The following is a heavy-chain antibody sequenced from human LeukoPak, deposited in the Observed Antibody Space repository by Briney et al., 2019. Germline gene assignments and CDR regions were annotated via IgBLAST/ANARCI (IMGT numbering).Heavy chain of an antibody. V-gene: IGHV4-34*01. D-gene: IGHD3-3*01. CDR2: INHSGST. J-gene: IGHJ5*02. CDR3: ARGLALLTYYDRSVWFDP. Sequence: SETLSLTCAVYGGSFSGYYWSWIRQPPGKGLEWIGEINHSGSTNYNPSLKSRVTISVDTSKNQFSLKLSSVTAADTAVYYCARGLALLTYYDRSVWFDPRGQGTLVTVSS. CDR1: GGSFSGYY.